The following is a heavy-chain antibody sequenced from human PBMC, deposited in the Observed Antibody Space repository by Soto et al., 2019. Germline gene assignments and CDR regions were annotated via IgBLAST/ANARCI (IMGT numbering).Heavy chain of an antibody. Sequence: SETLSLTCTVSGSSISSYYWSWIRQPPGKGLEWIGYIYYSGSTNYNPSLKSRVTISVDTSKNQFSLKLSSVTAADTAVYYCARVWGGAFDIWGQGTMVTVS. CDR3: ARVWGGAFDI. D-gene: IGHD3-10*01. CDR1: GSSISSYY. CDR2: IYYSGST. V-gene: IGHV4-59*01. J-gene: IGHJ3*02.